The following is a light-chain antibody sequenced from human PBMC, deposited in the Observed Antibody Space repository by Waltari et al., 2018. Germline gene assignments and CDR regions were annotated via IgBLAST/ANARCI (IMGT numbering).Light chain of an antibody. CDR2: DDS. CDR1: NSGSKS. CDR3: QVWDSSSDHYV. V-gene: IGLV3-21*03. J-gene: IGLJ1*01. Sequence: SYVLTQPPSVSVAPVKTARIPCGGNNSGSKSVHWYQQKPGQAPVLVVYDDSARPSGIPERFSGSNSGNTATLTISRVEAGDEADYYCQVWDSSSDHYVFGTGTKVTVL.